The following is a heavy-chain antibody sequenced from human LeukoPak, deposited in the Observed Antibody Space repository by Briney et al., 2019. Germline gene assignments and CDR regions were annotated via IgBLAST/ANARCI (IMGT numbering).Heavy chain of an antibody. J-gene: IGHJ4*02. D-gene: IGHD3-9*01. CDR2: IYYSGST. V-gene: IGHV4-31*03. Sequence: KSSQTLSLTCTVSGGSINSGGYYWSWIRQHPGKGLEWIGYIYYSGSTYYNPSLKSRVTISVDTSKNQFSLKLSSVTAADTAVYYCARVWGHYDILTGYYTSYYFDYWGQGTLVTVSS. CDR1: GGSINSGGYY. CDR3: ARVWGHYDILTGYYTSYYFDY.